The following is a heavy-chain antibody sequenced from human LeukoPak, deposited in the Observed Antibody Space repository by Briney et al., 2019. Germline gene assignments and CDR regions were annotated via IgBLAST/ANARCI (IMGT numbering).Heavy chain of an antibody. CDR1: GGSFSGYY. D-gene: IGHD1-1*01. CDR3: ARQTTTTVIDY. V-gene: IGHV4-34*01. J-gene: IGHJ4*02. Sequence: SETLSLTCAVYGGSFSGYYWSWIRQPPGKGLEWIGEINHSGSTNYNPSLKSRVTISVDTSKNQFSLKLSSVTAADTAVYYCARQTTTTVIDYWGQGTLVTVSS. CDR2: INHSGST.